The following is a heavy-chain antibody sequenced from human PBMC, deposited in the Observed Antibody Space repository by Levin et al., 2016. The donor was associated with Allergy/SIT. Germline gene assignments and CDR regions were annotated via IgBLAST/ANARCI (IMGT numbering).Heavy chain of an antibody. J-gene: IGHJ6*02. CDR2: ISAYNGNT. CDR1: GYTFTSYG. Sequence: ASVKVSCKASGYTFTSYGISWVRQAPGQGLEWMGWISAYNGNTNYAQKLQGRVTMTTDTSTSTAYMELRSLRSDDTAVYYCARVCCSGYRYYYYGMDVWGQGTTVTVSS. CDR3: ARVCCSGYRYYYYGMDV. V-gene: IGHV1-18*04. D-gene: IGHD5-12*01.